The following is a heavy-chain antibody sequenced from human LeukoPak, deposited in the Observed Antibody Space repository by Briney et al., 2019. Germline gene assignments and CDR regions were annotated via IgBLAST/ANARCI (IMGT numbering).Heavy chain of an antibody. J-gene: IGHJ4*02. D-gene: IGHD3-3*01. CDR1: GFTFSSYA. CDR3: AKDARVRDYDFWGGYSFFDY. V-gene: IGHV3-23*01. CDR2: ISGRGGSI. Sequence: PGGSLRLSCAASGFTFSSYAMNWVRQAPGKGLEWVSGISGRGGSIYYADSVTGRFTMSRDNSKNTLYLQMDSLRAEDTAVYYCAKDARVRDYDFWGGYSFFDYWGQGTLVTVSS.